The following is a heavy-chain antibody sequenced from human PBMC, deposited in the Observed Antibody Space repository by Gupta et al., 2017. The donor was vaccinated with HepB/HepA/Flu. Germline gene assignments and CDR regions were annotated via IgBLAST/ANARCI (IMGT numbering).Heavy chain of an antibody. CDR2: INHSGST. CDR3: ARGLYHGSGSYSPFDY. Sequence: QVQLQQWGARLLKPSETLSLTCAASGGSLRGYYWSWIRQPPGKGLEWIGEINHSGSTNYNPSLKSRVTISVDTSKNQFSLELSSVTAADTAVYYCARGLYHGSGSYSPFDYWGQGTLVTVSS. J-gene: IGHJ4*02. D-gene: IGHD3-10*01. CDR1: GGSLRGYY. V-gene: IGHV4-34*01.